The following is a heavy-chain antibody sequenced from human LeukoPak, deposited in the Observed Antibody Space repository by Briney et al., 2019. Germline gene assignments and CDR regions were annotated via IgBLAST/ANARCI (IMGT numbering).Heavy chain of an antibody. CDR3: ARALVRGVLYYYYYYMDV. V-gene: IGHV6-1*01. CDR1: GDSVSSNSAA. J-gene: IGHJ6*03. CDR2: TYYRSKWYN. Sequence: SQTLSLTCAISGDSVSSNSAAWNWIRQSPSRGLEWLGRTYYRSKWYNDYAVSVKSRITINPDTSKNQFSLQLNSVTPEDTAVYYCARALVRGVLYYYYYYMDVWGKGTTVTVSS. D-gene: IGHD3-10*01.